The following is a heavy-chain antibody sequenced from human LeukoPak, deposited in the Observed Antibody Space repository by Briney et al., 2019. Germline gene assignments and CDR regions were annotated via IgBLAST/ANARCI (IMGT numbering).Heavy chain of an antibody. J-gene: IGHJ4*02. CDR3: AKSLAVAGFDY. Sequence: PGGSLRLSCAASGFTFNDYATHWVRQVPGKGLEWVSGISWNSGNIGYADSVKGRFTISRDNAKNSLYLQMNSLRPEDTALYYCAKSLAVAGFDYWGQGTLVTVPS. V-gene: IGHV3-9*01. D-gene: IGHD6-19*01. CDR1: GFTFNDYA. CDR2: ISWNSGNI.